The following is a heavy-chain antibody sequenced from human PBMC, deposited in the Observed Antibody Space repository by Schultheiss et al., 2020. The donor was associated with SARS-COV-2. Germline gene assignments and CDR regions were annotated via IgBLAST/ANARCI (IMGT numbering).Heavy chain of an antibody. CDR1: GFTFGDYA. CDR3: ASTWGYSSSWYPHDY. Sequence: GSLRLSCTASGFTFGDYAMSWIRQAPGKGLEWIGEINHSGSTNYNPSLKSRVTISVDTSKNQFSLKLSSVTAADTAVYYCASTWGYSSSWYPHDYWGQGTLVTVSS. CDR2: INHSGST. V-gene: IGHV4-34*01. D-gene: IGHD6-13*01. J-gene: IGHJ4*02.